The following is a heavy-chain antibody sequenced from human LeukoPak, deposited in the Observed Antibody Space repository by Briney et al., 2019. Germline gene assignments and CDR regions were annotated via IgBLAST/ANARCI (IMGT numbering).Heavy chain of an antibody. J-gene: IGHJ4*02. V-gene: IGHV5-51*01. D-gene: IGHD3-10*01. CDR2: IYPGDSDT. CDR3: ARHAGSGSYYSRAIDY. CDR1: GHSFINYW. Sequence: GESLKISCQGSGHSFINYWIAWVRQMPGKGLEWMGIIYPGDSDTRYSPSFQGQVTISVDKSISPAYLQWRNLKASDTAMYYCARHAGSGSYYSRAIDYWGQGTLVTVSS.